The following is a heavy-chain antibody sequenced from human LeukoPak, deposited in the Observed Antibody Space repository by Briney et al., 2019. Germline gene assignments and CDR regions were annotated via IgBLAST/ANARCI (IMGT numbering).Heavy chain of an antibody. V-gene: IGHV3-30*04. CDR2: ISYDGSNK. J-gene: IGHJ4*02. CDR3: VRTPGNPRLQHYFDY. Sequence: PGGSLRLSCAASGFTFSSYAMHWVRQAPGKGLEWVALISYDGSNKYYADSVKGRFTISRDNSKNTLYLQMDSLRAEDTAVYYCVRTPGNPRLQHYFDYWGQGTLVTVSS. D-gene: IGHD5-24*01. CDR1: GFTFSSYA.